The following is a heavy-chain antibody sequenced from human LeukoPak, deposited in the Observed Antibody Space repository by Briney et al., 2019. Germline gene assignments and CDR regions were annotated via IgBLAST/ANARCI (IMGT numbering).Heavy chain of an antibody. Sequence: SETLSLTCTVSGGSISSYYWSWIRQPPGKGLEWIGDIYYSGSTNYNPSLKSRVTISVDTSKNQFSLKLTSVTAADTAVYYCARFPSSTSWSDRNTYFDYWGQGTLVTVSS. CDR1: GGSISSYY. V-gene: IGHV4-59*01. CDR2: IYYSGST. J-gene: IGHJ4*02. D-gene: IGHD2-2*01. CDR3: ARFPSSTSWSDRNTYFDY.